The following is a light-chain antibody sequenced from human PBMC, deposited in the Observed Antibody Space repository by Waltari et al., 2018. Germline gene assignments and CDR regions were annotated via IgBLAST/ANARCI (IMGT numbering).Light chain of an antibody. V-gene: IGLV3-21*01. CDR1: NIESKS. J-gene: IGLJ1*01. CDR2: YDS. CDR3: QVWDANTDPGV. Sequence: SYVLTQPPSVSVAPGETARLTCGGNNIESKSVHWYRQRPGQAPVLVISYDSDRPSGIPDRLSGSKSGNTASLTISRVEAGDEADYYCQVWDANTDPGVFGTGTEVTVL.